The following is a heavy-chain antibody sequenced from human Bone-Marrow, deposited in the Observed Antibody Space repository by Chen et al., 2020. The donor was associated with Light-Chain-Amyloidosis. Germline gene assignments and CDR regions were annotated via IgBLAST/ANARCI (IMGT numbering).Heavy chain of an antibody. Sequence: EVQLVESGGGLVQSGRSLTLSCAASGFTLSSYWMHWVRQAPGKGLVWVSHINGAGSVTDYSDYVTGRFIISRDNTKNTLYLQMNSLGVEDTAVYYCARSLGPYGMDVWGQGTTVTVSS. J-gene: IGHJ6*02. V-gene: IGHV3-74*01. CDR2: INGAGSVT. CDR3: ARSLGPYGMDV. CDR1: GFTLSSYW. D-gene: IGHD1-26*01.